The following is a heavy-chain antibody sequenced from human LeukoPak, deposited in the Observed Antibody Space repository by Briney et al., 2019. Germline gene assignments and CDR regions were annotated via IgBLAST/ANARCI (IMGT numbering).Heavy chain of an antibody. CDR1: GFTFSSYG. CDR2: IWNDGSDK. D-gene: IGHD2-2*02. Sequence: GRSLRLSCAASGFTFSSYGIHWVRQAPGKRLEWVALIWNDGSDKYYADSVKGRFTISRDNSKNTLYLQMNSLRAEDTAVYYCARDASLGYCSSTSCYKDYWGQGTLVTVSS. V-gene: IGHV3-33*01. CDR3: ARDASLGYCSSTSCYKDY. J-gene: IGHJ4*02.